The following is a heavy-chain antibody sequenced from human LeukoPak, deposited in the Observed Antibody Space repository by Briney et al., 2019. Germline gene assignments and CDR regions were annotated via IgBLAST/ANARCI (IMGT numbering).Heavy chain of an antibody. CDR2: ISGSGGSA. Sequence: GGSLRLSCAASGFTFSSYAMSWVRQAPGKGLEWVSAISGSGGSAYYADSVKGRFTISRDNSKNTLYLQMNSLRAEDTAVYYCAKEGSGWPRPPGRHNLDYWGEGTLVTVSS. D-gene: IGHD2-15*01. J-gene: IGHJ4*02. CDR1: GFTFSSYA. V-gene: IGHV3-23*01. CDR3: AKEGSGWPRPPGRHNLDY.